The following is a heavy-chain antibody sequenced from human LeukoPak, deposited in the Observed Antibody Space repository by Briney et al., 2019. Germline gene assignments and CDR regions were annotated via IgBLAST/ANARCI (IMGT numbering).Heavy chain of an antibody. CDR3: ARVECSGGSCYFDY. D-gene: IGHD2-15*01. V-gene: IGHV4-4*07. J-gene: IGHJ4*02. CDR2: IYMSGST. CDR1: GGSITSYY. Sequence: SSETLSLTCSVSGGSITSYYWSWIRQPAGKGLEHIGRIYMSGSTNYNPSLKSRVTMSVDTSKNHFSLKLTSVTAADTAVYYCARVECSGGSCYFDYWGQGTLVTVSS.